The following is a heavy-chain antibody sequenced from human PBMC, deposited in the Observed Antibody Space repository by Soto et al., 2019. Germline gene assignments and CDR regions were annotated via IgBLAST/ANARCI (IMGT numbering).Heavy chain of an antibody. J-gene: IGHJ5*02. Sequence: TLSLTCAVSGGSITSGNSYSWSWILQPPGKCLEWIGSISHTGSTSHNPPLKSRLTMSVDKSKNQFSLRLSSVTAADMAVYYCARAVAPYFGTWFDPWGQGILVTVSS. D-gene: IGHD3-10*01. V-gene: IGHV4-30-2*01. CDR2: ISHTGST. CDR1: GGSITSGNSYS. CDR3: ARAVAPYFGTWFDP.